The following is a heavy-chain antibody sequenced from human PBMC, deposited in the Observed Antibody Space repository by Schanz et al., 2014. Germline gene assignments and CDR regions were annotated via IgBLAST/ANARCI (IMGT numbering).Heavy chain of an antibody. CDR3: ARDHVATTDYAFFFCYLDV. CDR1: GYTFTAYG. CDR2: ISAQTGDT. J-gene: IGHJ6*03. V-gene: IGHV1-18*01. D-gene: IGHD1-1*01. Sequence: VQSVHSGTEVQKLGASVKVSCQTSGYTFTAYGINWVRQAPGQGLEWIGWISAQTGDTRYAQKMQGRVTMTRYVSSTTAFLELRSLRYDDTAVYYCARDHVATTDYAFFFCYLDVWATGITVIVSS.